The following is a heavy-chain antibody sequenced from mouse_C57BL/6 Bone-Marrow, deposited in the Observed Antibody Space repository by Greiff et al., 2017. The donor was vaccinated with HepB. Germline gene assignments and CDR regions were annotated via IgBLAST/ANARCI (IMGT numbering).Heavy chain of an antibody. J-gene: IGHJ2*01. CDR1: GYTFTSYW. D-gene: IGHD1-1*01. Sequence: QVQLQQPGAELVKPGASVKMSCKASGYTFTSYWITWVKQRPGQGLEWIGDIYPGSGSTNYNEKFKSKATLTVETSSSTAYMQLSSLTSEDSAVYYCARDYHYGSSYDGDYWGQGTTLTVSS. CDR3: ARDYHYGSSYDGDY. V-gene: IGHV1-55*01. CDR2: IYPGSGST.